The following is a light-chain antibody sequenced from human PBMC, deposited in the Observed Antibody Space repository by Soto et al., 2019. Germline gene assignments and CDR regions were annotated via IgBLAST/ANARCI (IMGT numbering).Light chain of an antibody. CDR1: QGIRDA. CDR3: LQHNSYPHT. V-gene: IGKV1-17*01. Sequence: DIQMTQSPSSLSASVGDRVTITCRASQGIRDALGWYQQKPGKAPKRLIYAASSLQSGVPSRFSGSGSGTEFPLTISSLQPEDFATYYCLQHNSYPHTFGQGTKVEIK. CDR2: AAS. J-gene: IGKJ1*01.